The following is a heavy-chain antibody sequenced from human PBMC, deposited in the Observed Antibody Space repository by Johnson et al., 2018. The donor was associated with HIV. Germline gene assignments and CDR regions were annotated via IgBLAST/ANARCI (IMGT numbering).Heavy chain of an antibody. V-gene: IGHV3-66*03. CDR3: AKELRGAQNDAFDI. D-gene: IGHD1-26*01. CDR1: GFSVSTSY. J-gene: IGHJ3*02. CDR2: IYGGGTT. Sequence: VQLVESGGGLIQPGGSLRLSCAASGFSVSTSYMTWVRQAPQKGLEWVSIIYGGGTTYYADSVKGRFTISRDNSKNTLYLQMNSLRAEDTAVYYCAKELRGAQNDAFDIWGQGTMVTVSS.